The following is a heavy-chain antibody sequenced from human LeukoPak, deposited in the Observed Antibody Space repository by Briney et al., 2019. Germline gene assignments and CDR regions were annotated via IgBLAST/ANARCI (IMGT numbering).Heavy chain of an antibody. CDR2: SVPFFGTA. V-gene: IGHV1-69*05. Sequence: APVKVSCKAPGDSISPYVISWVRQAPGLGLEWMGGSVPFFGTAHYAPKFQGRVTLTRDDSTSSAYMELNSLRYDATAVYFCSTNGGPYYFHSWGQGTQVTVSS. D-gene: IGHD6-25*01. CDR3: STNGGPYYFHS. J-gene: IGHJ4*02. CDR1: GDSISPYV.